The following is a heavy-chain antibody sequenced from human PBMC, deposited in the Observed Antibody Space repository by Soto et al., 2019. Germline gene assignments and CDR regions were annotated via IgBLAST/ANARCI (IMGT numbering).Heavy chain of an antibody. Sequence: PSETLSLTCTVSGGSISSGGYYWSWIRQHPGKGLEWIRYIYYSGSTYYNPSLKSRVTISVDTSKNQFSLKLSSVTAADTAVYYCARGGGIAAAGTPFDPWGQGTQVTVSS. CDR1: GGSISSGGYY. CDR2: IYYSGST. CDR3: ARGGGIAAAGTPFDP. D-gene: IGHD6-13*01. V-gene: IGHV4-31*03. J-gene: IGHJ5*02.